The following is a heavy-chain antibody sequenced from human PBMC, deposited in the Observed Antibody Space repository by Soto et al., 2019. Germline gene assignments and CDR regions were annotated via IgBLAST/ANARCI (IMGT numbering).Heavy chain of an antibody. D-gene: IGHD1-26*01. CDR3: ARYCTSTATNCYSAY. V-gene: IGHV3-11*03. CDR1: GFTFSDYY. J-gene: IGHJ4*02. Sequence: GGSLRLSCAVSGFTFSDYYMSWIRQAPGKGLAWVAYISSSGSNTNYADSVKGRFTISRDNADNSLYLQMNSLRAEDTAVYYCARYCTSTATNCYSAYWGQGALVTVS. CDR2: ISSSGSNT.